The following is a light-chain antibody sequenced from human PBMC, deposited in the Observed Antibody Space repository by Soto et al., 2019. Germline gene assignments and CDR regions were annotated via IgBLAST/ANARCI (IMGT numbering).Light chain of an antibody. V-gene: IGKV1-5*03. Sequence: DIQMTQSPSTLSASVGDRVTITCRASQSISSWLAGYQQKPGKAPKLLSYKASSLESGVPSRFSGSGSGTEFTLTISSLQPDDFATYNSQQYNSYGYTFGQGTKLEIK. CDR1: QSISSW. CDR2: KAS. J-gene: IGKJ2*01. CDR3: QQYNSYGYT.